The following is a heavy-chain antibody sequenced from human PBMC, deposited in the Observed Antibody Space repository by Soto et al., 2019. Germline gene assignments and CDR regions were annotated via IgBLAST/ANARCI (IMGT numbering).Heavy chain of an antibody. CDR2: FSSGSGDDT. CDR3: ANPIPKTGTTFGF. D-gene: IGHD1-1*01. V-gene: IGHV3-23*01. J-gene: IGHJ4*02. CDR1: GFTFSNYA. Sequence: PGGSLRLSCTASGFTFSNYAMSWVRQAPGKGLEWVSTFSSGSGDDTFYADSMKGRFTISRDNSKDTLYLQINSLRAEDTAVYYCANPIPKTGTTFGFWGQGTLVTVSS.